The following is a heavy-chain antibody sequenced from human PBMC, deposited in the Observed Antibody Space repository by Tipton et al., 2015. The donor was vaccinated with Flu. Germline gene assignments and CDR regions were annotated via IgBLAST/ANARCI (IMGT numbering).Heavy chain of an antibody. J-gene: IGHJ6*03. CDR2: INHSGST. D-gene: IGHD3-16*01. V-gene: IGHV4-34*01. CDR1: GGSFSGYY. Sequence: TLSLTCAVYGGSFSGYYWSWIRQPPGKGLEWIGEINHSGSTNYNPSLKSRVTISVDTSKNQFSLKLSSVTAADTAVYYCARGFKSDYVWGPPDYYMDVWGKGTTVTVSS. CDR3: ARGFKSDYVWGPPDYYMDV.